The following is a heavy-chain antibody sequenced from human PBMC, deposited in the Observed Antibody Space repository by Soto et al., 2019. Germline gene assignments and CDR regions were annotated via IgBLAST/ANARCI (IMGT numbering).Heavy chain of an antibody. CDR3: ARRRAWSGYYFDH. CDR1: GFTFSTYA. V-gene: IGHV3-30-3*01. D-gene: IGHD3-3*01. CDR2: VSVDGSLE. J-gene: IGHJ4*02. Sequence: QVQLVESGGGVVQPGGSLRLSCVASGFTFSTYAIHWVRQAPGKGLEWVALVSVDGSLEYYADSVKGRSTVSRDNSKSTLYFQMNSTTPEDTAFYYSARRRAWSGYYFDHWGQGTLVTVSS.